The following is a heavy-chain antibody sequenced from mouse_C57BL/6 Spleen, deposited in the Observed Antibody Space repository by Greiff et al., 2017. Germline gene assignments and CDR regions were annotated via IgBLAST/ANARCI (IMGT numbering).Heavy chain of an antibody. D-gene: IGHD2-1*01. Sequence: DVQLQESGPGLVKPSQSLTLTCSVTGYSFTSGYYWYWIRQSPGNKLEWMSYISYDGSTNYNPAIKNRISITRNTSTNQFFLKLNSVTTEDTATYYCARDLYDGNAWFAYWGQGTLVTVSA. V-gene: IGHV3-6*01. CDR1: GYSFTSGYY. CDR3: ARDLYDGNAWFAY. J-gene: IGHJ3*01. CDR2: ISYDGST.